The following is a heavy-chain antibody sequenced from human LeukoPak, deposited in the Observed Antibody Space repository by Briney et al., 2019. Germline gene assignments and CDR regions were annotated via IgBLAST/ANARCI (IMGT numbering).Heavy chain of an antibody. V-gene: IGHV3-23*01. Sequence: GGSLRLSCRASGFSFTTYSMNWVRQAPGKGLEWVSVIRAEGDPTHYADSVKGRFTISRDNSKNTLYLQMNSLRAEDTAVYYCAKVSGELELWYYYYMDVWGKGTTVTVSS. CDR3: AKVSGELELWYYYYMDV. CDR1: GFSFTTYS. D-gene: IGHD1-7*01. CDR2: IRAEGDPT. J-gene: IGHJ6*03.